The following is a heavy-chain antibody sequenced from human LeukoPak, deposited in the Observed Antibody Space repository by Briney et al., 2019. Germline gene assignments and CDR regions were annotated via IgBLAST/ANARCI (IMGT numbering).Heavy chain of an antibody. D-gene: IGHD6-19*01. CDR2: IHTSGST. Sequence: SETLSLTCSVSGGSISSYYWSWIRQPAGKGLEWIAQIHTSGSTNFNPSLKSRVSISMDTPNNQFSLMISSVTAADTAIYYCAGRGLSTGWTFDYWGHGTLVTVSS. CDR3: AGRGLSTGWTFDY. J-gene: IGHJ4*01. CDR1: GGSISSYY. V-gene: IGHV4-4*07.